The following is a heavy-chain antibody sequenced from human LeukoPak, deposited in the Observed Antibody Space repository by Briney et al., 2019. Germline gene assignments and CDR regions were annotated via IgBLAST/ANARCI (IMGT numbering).Heavy chain of an antibody. D-gene: IGHD3-9*01. CDR2: IKQDGSEK. J-gene: IGHJ6*03. Sequence: PGGSLRLSCAASGFTFSSYWMSWVRQAPGKGLEWVANIKQDGSEKYYVDSVKGRFTISRDNAKNSLYLQMNSLRAKDTAVYYCARAEKVEYYDILTGYHYYYYYMDVWGKGTTVTVSS. V-gene: IGHV3-7*01. CDR3: ARAEKVEYYDILTGYHYYYYYMDV. CDR1: GFTFSSYW.